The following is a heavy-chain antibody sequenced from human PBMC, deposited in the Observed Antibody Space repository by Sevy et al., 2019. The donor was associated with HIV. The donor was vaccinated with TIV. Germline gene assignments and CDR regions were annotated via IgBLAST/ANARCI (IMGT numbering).Heavy chain of an antibody. CDR3: ARGMTAYLLANGMDV. Sequence: GASVKVSCKAYGYTFSDYYMHWVRHAPGQGLEWMGWINPNRGGTNYAHKFQGRVTMTRDTSISTAYMELSSLRSDDTAIYYCARGMTAYLLANGMDVWGQGTTVTVSS. CDR2: INPNRGGT. J-gene: IGHJ6*02. V-gene: IGHV1-2*07. D-gene: IGHD2-21*02. CDR1: GYTFSDYY.